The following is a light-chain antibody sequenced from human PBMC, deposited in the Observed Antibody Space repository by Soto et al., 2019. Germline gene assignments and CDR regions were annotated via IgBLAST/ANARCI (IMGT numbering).Light chain of an antibody. CDR2: GAS. CDR3: QQMGT. V-gene: IGKV3-20*01. J-gene: IGKJ2*01. CDR1: QSVSSSY. Sequence: EIVLTQSPGTLSLSPGERATLSCRASQSVSSSYLAWYQQKPGQAPRLLIYGASSRATGIPDRFSGSGSGKDFTLTISRLEPEDFAVYYCQQMGTFGQGTKLAIK.